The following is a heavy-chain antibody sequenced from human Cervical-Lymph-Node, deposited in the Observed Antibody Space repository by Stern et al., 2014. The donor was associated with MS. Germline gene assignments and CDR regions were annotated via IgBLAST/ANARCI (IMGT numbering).Heavy chain of an antibody. CDR2: LYWDDDK. V-gene: IGHV2-5*02. Sequence: QVTLKESGPTLVKPTQTLTLTCTFSGFSLSTSGVGVAWIRQPPGKALESLALLYWDDDKRYSPSLKTRLTITKDSSQNQVVLTMTNMDPVDTATYYCARLYYYDSSGYSRCLDYWGLGTLVTVSS. J-gene: IGHJ4*02. CDR1: GFSLSTSGVG. CDR3: ARLYYYDSSGYSRCLDY. D-gene: IGHD3-22*01.